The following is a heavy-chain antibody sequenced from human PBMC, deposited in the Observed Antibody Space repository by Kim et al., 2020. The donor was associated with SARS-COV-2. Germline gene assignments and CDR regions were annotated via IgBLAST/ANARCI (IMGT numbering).Heavy chain of an antibody. CDR2: IYPGDSDT. V-gene: IGHV5-51*01. CDR3: ARRGTITLGGAWYFDY. J-gene: IGHJ4*02. Sequence: GASLKISCKGSGYSFTSYWIGWVRQMPGKGLEWMGIIYPGDSDTRYSPSFQGQVTISADKSISTAYLQWSSLKASDTAMYYCARRGTITLGGAWYFDYWGQGTLVTVSS. D-gene: IGHD1-1*01. CDR1: GYSFTSYW.